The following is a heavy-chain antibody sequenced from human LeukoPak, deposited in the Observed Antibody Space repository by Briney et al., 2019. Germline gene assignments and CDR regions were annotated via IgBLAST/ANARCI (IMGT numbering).Heavy chain of an antibody. J-gene: IGHJ4*02. CDR2: ISGSGGST. Sequence: PGGSLRLSCAASGFTFSSYAMSWVRQAPGKGLEWVSAISGSGGSTCYADSAKGRFTISRDNSKNTVYLQMNSLRADDTAVYYCAKLPAMIVVVIKDYFDYWGQGTLVTVSS. D-gene: IGHD3-22*01. CDR3: AKLPAMIVVVIKDYFDY. V-gene: IGHV3-23*01. CDR1: GFTFSSYA.